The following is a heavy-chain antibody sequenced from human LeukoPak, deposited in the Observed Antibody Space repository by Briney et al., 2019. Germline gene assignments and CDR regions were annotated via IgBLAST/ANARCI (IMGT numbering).Heavy chain of an antibody. CDR1: GFTFSRCW. CDR2: INSDGSST. J-gene: IGHJ4*02. CDR3: TSDTVDTALGIDY. V-gene: IGHV3-74*01. Sequence: GGSPRLSCAGSGFTFSRCWMHWVRQAPGKGLVRVARINSDGSSTSYADSVKGRFTISRDNAKNTLYLQMNSLRGEDTAVYYCTSDTVDTALGIDYWGQGTLVTVSS. D-gene: IGHD5-18*01.